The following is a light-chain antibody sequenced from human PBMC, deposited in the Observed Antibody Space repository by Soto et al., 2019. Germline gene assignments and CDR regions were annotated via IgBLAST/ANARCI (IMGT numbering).Light chain of an antibody. V-gene: IGLV2-11*01. Sequence: QASLSQPGSVSGSPGQSVTISCTGTSSDVGGYNYVSWYQQHPGKAPKLMIYDVSKRPSGVPDRFSGSKSGNTASLTISGLQAEDEADYYCCSYAGSYTYWVFGGGTQLTVL. CDR1: SSDVGGYNY. CDR3: CSYAGSYTYWV. CDR2: DVS. J-gene: IGLJ3*02.